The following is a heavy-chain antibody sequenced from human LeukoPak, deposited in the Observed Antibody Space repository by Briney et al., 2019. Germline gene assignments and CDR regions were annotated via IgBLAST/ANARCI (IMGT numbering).Heavy chain of an antibody. Sequence: GGSLRLSCAASGFTFSSYGMHWVRQAPGKGLEWVAVIWYDGSNKYYADSVKGRFTISRDNSKNSLYLQMNSLRAEDTAVYYCARVDYTNWYSFDYWGQGTLVTVSS. D-gene: IGHD1-1*01. V-gene: IGHV3-33*01. CDR3: ARVDYTNWYSFDY. J-gene: IGHJ4*02. CDR2: IWYDGSNK. CDR1: GFTFSSYG.